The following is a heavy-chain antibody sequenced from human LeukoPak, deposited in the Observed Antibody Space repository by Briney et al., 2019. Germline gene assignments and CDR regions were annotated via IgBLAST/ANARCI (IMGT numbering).Heavy chain of an antibody. V-gene: IGHV4-4*07. Sequence: PSETLSITCTVSGGAIRSHYWNWIRQPAGKGVEWIGRIYSSGYTNDNPFLKSRITMSVDMSKNQFSLRLNSVTAADTAVYYCARGEHSVDSWGQGMLVTVSS. D-gene: IGHD1/OR15-1a*01. J-gene: IGHJ4*02. CDR3: ARGEHSVDS. CDR2: IYSSGYT. CDR1: GGAIRSHY.